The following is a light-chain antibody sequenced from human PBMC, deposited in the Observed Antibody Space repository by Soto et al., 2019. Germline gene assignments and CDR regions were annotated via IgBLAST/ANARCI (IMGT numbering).Light chain of an antibody. CDR1: QNVSSSY. J-gene: IGKJ5*01. CDR3: QQYGSSPPFT. V-gene: IGKV3-20*01. Sequence: EIVLTQSPGTLSLSPGERATLSCRASQNVSSSYLAWYQQKPGQAPRLLIYGASSTATGIPDRFSGSGSGTDFTLAISRLEPEDFAVYYCQQYGSSPPFTFGQGTRLDSK. CDR2: GAS.